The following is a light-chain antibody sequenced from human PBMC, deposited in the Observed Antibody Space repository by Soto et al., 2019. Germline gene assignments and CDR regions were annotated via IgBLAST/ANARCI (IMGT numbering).Light chain of an antibody. J-gene: IGLJ2*01. CDR2: DVN. Sequence: QSALTQPASVSGSPGKSITISCTGTSSDIGAYNFVSWYQQHPGKAPKLMLYDVNIRPSGVSNRFSGSKSGNTASLTISGLQAEDEADYYCTSWTTSTTMIFGGGTKRTVL. CDR3: TSWTTSTTMI. V-gene: IGLV2-14*03. CDR1: SSDIGAYNF.